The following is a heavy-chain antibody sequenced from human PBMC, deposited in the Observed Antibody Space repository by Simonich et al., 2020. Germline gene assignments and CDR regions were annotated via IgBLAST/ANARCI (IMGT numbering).Heavy chain of an antibody. Sequence: EVQLVESGGGLVQPGGSLRLSCAASEFTFSSYSLNWVRQAPGKGLEWVSYISSSSSTIDYADSVKGRFTISRDNAKNSLYLQMNSLRAEDTAVYYCARDSSYYAFDIWGQGTMVTVSS. CDR3: ARDSSYYAFDI. CDR1: EFTFSSYS. CDR2: ISSSSSTI. V-gene: IGHV3-48*01. D-gene: IGHD5-12*01. J-gene: IGHJ3*02.